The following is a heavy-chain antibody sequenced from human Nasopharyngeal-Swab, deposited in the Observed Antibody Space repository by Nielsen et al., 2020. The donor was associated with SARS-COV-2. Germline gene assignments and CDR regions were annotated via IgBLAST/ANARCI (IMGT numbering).Heavy chain of an antibody. CDR2: IYSSGST. V-gene: IGHV4-4*07. J-gene: IGHJ5*02. CDR1: GGSINNYY. Sequence: ESLKISCTVSGGSINNYYWTWIRQPAGKGLEWIGHIYSSGSTNYNPSLKSRVTMSVDTSKNQLSLKVRSVTAADTAMYYCARDKDEVGGRYFDPWGQGTLVTVSS. D-gene: IGHD1-26*01. CDR3: ARDKDEVGGRYFDP.